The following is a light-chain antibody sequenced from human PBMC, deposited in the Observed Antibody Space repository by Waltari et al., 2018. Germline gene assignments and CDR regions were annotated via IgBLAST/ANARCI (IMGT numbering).Light chain of an antibody. J-gene: IGKJ1*01. CDR2: AAS. V-gene: IGKV3-20*01. CDR3: QNHERLPAT. Sequence: EVVLTQSPGTLSLSPGDRATLSCRASQSMGRYIVWYQRSPCQAPRLLIYAASTRATGSPDRFIGSGDGTDFSLTIDRLEPEDFAVYFCQNHERLPATFGQGTRVEIK. CDR1: QSMGRY.